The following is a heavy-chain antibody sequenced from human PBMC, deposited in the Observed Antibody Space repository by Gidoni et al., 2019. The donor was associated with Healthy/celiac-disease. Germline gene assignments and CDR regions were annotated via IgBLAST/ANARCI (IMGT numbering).Heavy chain of an antibody. CDR2: INHGGST. J-gene: IGHJ6*02. CDR1: GGSFSGYY. D-gene: IGHD6-19*01. CDR3: ARWLGSGWYVPYYYGMDV. Sequence: QVQLQQWGAGLLKSSETLSLTCAVYGGSFSGYYWSWLRQPPGKGLEWIGKINHGGSTNYNPSLKSGVTISVDTSKNQFSLKLSSVTAADTAVYYCARWLGSGWYVPYYYGMDVWGQGTTVTVSS. V-gene: IGHV4-34*01.